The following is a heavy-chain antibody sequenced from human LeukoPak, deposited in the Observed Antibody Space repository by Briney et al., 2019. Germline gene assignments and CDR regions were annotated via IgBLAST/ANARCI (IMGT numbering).Heavy chain of an antibody. CDR1: GFTFSSYS. Sequence: GGSLRLSCAASGFTFSSYSMNWVRQAPGKGLEWVSSISSSGSYIYYADSVKGRFTISRDNAKNSLYLQMNSLRAEDTAVYYCARDGYNTAIYGMDVWGQGTTVTVSS. CDR3: ARDGYNTAIYGMDV. CDR2: ISSSGSYI. J-gene: IGHJ6*02. V-gene: IGHV3-21*01. D-gene: IGHD5-24*01.